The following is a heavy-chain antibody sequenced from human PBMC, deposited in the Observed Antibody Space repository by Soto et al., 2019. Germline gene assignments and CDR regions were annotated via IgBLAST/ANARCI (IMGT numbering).Heavy chain of an antibody. V-gene: IGHV3-21*01. J-gene: IGHJ6*02. CDR2: ISSSSSYI. Sequence: LRLSCAASGFTFSSYSMNWVRQAPGKGLEWVSSISSSSSYIYYADSVKGRFTISRDNAKNSLYLQMNSLRAEDTAVYYCARDGLSVAGKTYYYYGMDVWGQGTTVTVSS. CDR1: GFTFSSYS. D-gene: IGHD6-19*01. CDR3: ARDGLSVAGKTYYYYGMDV.